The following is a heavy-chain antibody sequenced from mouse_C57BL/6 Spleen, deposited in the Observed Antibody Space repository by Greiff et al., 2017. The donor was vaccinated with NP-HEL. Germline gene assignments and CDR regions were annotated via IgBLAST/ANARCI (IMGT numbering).Heavy chain of an antibody. CDR1: GYTFTDYE. CDR2: IDPETGGT. J-gene: IGHJ3*01. V-gene: IGHV1-15*01. CDR3: TLIYYDYAWCAY. Sequence: VQLQQSGAELVRPGASVTLSCKASGYTFTDYEMHWVKQTPVHGLEWIGAIDPETGGTAYNQKFKGKAILTADISSSTAYMELRSLTAEDSAVYDCTLIYYDYAWCAYWGQGTLVTVAA. D-gene: IGHD2-4*01.